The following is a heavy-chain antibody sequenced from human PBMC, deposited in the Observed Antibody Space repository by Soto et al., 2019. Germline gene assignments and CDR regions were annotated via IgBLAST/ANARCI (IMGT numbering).Heavy chain of an antibody. J-gene: IGHJ6*02. CDR3: GKGSGYYFYYGMDV. CDR1: GYSFTSYW. CDR2: ISASGGST. V-gene: IGHV3-23*01. D-gene: IGHD3-10*01. Sequence: PGESLKISCKGSGYSFTSYWIGWVRQAPGKGLEWVSAISASGGSTYYADSVKGRFTISRDNSKNTLYLQMSSLRAEDTAVYYWGKGSGYYFYYGMDVWAQGPTVTVSS.